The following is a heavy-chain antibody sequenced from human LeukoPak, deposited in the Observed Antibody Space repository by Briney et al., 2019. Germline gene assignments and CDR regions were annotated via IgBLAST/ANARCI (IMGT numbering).Heavy chain of an antibody. Sequence: SQTLSLTCAISGDSVSSNSAAWNWIRQSPSRGLEWLGRTYYRSKLYNDYAVSVKSRITINPDTSKNQFSLQLNSVTPDDTAVYYCARAQYYYGPGSYYDIDYWGQGTLVTVSS. D-gene: IGHD3-10*01. CDR1: GDSVSSNSAA. V-gene: IGHV6-1*01. CDR2: TYYRSKLYN. J-gene: IGHJ4*02. CDR3: ARAQYYYGPGSYYDIDY.